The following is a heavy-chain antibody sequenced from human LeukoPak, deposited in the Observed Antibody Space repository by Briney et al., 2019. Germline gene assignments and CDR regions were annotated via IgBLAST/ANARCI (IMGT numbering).Heavy chain of an antibody. Sequence: PSETLSLTCTVSGGSISSGSYYWSWIRQRAGKGLEWIGRIYTSGSTNYNPSLKSRVTISVDTSKNQFSLKLSSVTAADTAVYYCARDNPIQYGMDVWGQGTTVTVSS. CDR2: IYTSGST. CDR3: ARDNPIQYGMDV. V-gene: IGHV4-61*02. J-gene: IGHJ6*02. D-gene: IGHD1-14*01. CDR1: GGSISSGSYY.